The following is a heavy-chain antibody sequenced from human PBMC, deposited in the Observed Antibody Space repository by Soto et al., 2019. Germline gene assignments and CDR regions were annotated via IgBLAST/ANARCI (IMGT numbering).Heavy chain of an antibody. Sequence: QVQLQESGPGLVKPSQTLSLTCTVSGGSISSGGYFWSWIRQPPGKGLEWIGHIYNSGTTYNNPSLKSRVTMSVATSMNQFSLKLSSVTAADTAVYYCTRGPSGDKVDYWGQGAQVTVSS. D-gene: IGHD7-27*01. CDR1: GGSISSGGYF. V-gene: IGHV4-30-4*01. CDR2: IYNSGTT. CDR3: TRGPSGDKVDY. J-gene: IGHJ4*02.